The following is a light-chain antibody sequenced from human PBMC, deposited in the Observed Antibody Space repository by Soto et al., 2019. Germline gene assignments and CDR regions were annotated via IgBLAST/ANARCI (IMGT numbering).Light chain of an antibody. J-gene: IGLJ1*01. CDR3: SSYTSSSTLYV. V-gene: IGLV2-14*01. Sequence: ALTQPASVSGSPGQSITISCTGTSSDVGGYNYVSWYQQHPGKAPKLMIFEVSSRPSGVSYRFSGSKSGNTASLTISGLQAEDEADYYCSSYTSSSTLYVFGSGTKVTVL. CDR1: SSDVGGYNY. CDR2: EVS.